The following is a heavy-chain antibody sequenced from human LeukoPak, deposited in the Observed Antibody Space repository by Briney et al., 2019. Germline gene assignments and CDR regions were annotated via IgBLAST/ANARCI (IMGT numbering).Heavy chain of an antibody. D-gene: IGHD2-8*01. CDR1: GFTFSSYW. Sequence: GGSLRLSCAASGFTFSSYWMHWVRQAPGKGLVWVSRINTDGSSTSYADSVKGRFTISRDNAKNTLYLQMNSLRAEDTAVYYCARDGELGYCTNGVCYAPLFDYWGQGTLVTVSS. J-gene: IGHJ4*02. CDR3: ARDGELGYCTNGVCYAPLFDY. V-gene: IGHV3-74*01. CDR2: INTDGSST.